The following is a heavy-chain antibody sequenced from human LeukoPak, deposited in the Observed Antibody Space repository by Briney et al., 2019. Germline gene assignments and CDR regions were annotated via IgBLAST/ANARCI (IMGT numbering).Heavy chain of an antibody. J-gene: IGHJ6*02. CDR1: GFTFSRYS. CDR3: ARSSYYDFWSGLTQGGMDV. V-gene: IGHV3-48*04. D-gene: IGHD3-3*01. CDR2: ISSSGSTI. Sequence: PGGSLRLSCAASGFTFSRYSMNWVRQAPGKGLEWVSYISSSGSTIYYADSVKGRFTISRDNAKNSLYLQMNSLRAEDTAVYYCARSSYYDFWSGLTQGGMDVWGQGTTVTVSS.